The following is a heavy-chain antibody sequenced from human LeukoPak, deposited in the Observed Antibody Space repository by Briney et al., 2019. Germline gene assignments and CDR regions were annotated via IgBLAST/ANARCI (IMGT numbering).Heavy chain of an antibody. Sequence: SETLSLTCTVSGGSISSYYWSWIGQPPGKGVEWIGCIYYSGYTNYKSSLKSRVTISVDTSKNQFSLKLSSVTAADTAVYYCARTTMVRGTYYMDVWGKGTTVTVSS. J-gene: IGHJ6*03. D-gene: IGHD3-10*01. CDR1: GGSISSYY. V-gene: IGHV4-59*01. CDR3: ARTTMVRGTYYMDV. CDR2: IYYSGYT.